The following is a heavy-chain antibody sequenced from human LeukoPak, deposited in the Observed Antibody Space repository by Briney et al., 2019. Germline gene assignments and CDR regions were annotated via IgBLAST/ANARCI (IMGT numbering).Heavy chain of an antibody. CDR2: IYSGGSI. D-gene: IGHD2-21*02. CDR1: GFTVSSNS. Sequence: PGGSLRLSCAASGFTVSSNSMGWVRQAPGKGLEWVSVIYSGGSIYYADSVKGRFTISRDNSKNTLYLQMNSLRAEDTAVYYCAREVTYCGGDCSAGWFDPWGQGTLVTVSS. V-gene: IGHV3-53*01. J-gene: IGHJ5*02. CDR3: AREVTYCGGDCSAGWFDP.